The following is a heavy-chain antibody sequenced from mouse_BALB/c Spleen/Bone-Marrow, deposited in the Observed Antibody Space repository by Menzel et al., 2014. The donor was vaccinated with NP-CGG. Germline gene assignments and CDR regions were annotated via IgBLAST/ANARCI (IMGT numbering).Heavy chain of an antibody. CDR3: ARCYYGNYFDY. J-gene: IGHJ2*01. V-gene: IGHV1S81*02. CDR2: INPSNGRT. Sequence: QVQLQQSGAELVKPGASVKLSCKASGYTFTSYWMHWVKQRPGQGLEWIGEINPSNGRTNYNEKFKSKATLTVDKSSSTAYMQLSSLTSEDSALYYCARCYYGNYFDYWGQGTTLTVSS. D-gene: IGHD2-1*01. CDR1: GYTFTSYW.